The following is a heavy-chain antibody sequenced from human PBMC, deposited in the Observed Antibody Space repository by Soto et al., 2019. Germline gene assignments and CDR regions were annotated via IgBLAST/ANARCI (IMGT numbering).Heavy chain of an antibody. Sequence: GGSLRLSCAASGFTFSSYATHWVRQAPGKGLEWVAVISYDGSNKYYADSVKGRFTISRDNSKNTLYLQMNSLRAEDTAVYYCARVTYYYDSSGTREAFDIWGQGTMVTVSS. CDR3: ARVTYYYDSSGTREAFDI. J-gene: IGHJ3*02. D-gene: IGHD3-22*01. CDR1: GFTFSSYA. CDR2: ISYDGSNK. V-gene: IGHV3-30-3*01.